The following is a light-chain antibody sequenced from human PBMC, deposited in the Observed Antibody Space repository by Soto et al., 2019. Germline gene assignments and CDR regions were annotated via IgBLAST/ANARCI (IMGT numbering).Light chain of an antibody. CDR1: NSDIGSYDL. V-gene: IGLV2-23*02. CDR3: CSYAGNTSPYV. CDR2: EVT. Sequence: QSVLTQPASVSGSSGQSITISCIGTNSDIGSYDLVSWYQQHPGKAPKLLIFEVTKRPSGVSNRFSGSKSGNTASLTISGLQAEDEGDYYCCSYAGNTSPYVFGPGTNVTVL. J-gene: IGLJ1*01.